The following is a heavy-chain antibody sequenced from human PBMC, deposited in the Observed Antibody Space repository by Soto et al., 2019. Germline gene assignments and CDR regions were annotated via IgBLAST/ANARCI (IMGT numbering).Heavy chain of an antibody. Sequence: PSETLSLTCTVSGGSISIYYWSWIRQPPGKGLEWIGNIYYSGSTNYNPSLKSRVTISVDTSKNQFSLNMNSVTAADTAVYYCARAYYDTGGYFWFDPWGQGTLVTVSS. CDR2: IYYSGST. J-gene: IGHJ5*02. CDR3: ARAYYDTGGYFWFDP. V-gene: IGHV4-59*08. CDR1: GGSISIYY. D-gene: IGHD3-22*01.